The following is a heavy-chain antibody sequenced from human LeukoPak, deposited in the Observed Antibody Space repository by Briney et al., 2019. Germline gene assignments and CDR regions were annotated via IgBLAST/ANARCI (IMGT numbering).Heavy chain of an antibody. CDR2: ISGSGGST. V-gene: IGHV3-23*01. Sequence: GGSLRLSCAAAGFTFSDYGMNWVRQAPGKGLEWVSAISGSGGSTYYADSVKGRFTISRDNSKNTLYLQMNSLRAEDTAVYYCAKDRVKRVGATTFDYWGQGTLVTVSS. D-gene: IGHD1-26*01. J-gene: IGHJ4*02. CDR1: GFTFSDYG. CDR3: AKDRVKRVGATTFDY.